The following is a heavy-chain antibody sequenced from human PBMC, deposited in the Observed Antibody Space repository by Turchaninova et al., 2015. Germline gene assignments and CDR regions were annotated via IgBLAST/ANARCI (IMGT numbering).Heavy chain of an antibody. Sequence: EVQLVESGGGLVQLGGSLILSFAASGFTFISYWMTWVRQAPGKGLEWVANIKQDGSEKYYVDSVKGRFTISRDNANNSLYLQMNSLRAEDTAVYYCARDPRYSYGESYFDLWGQGTLVTVSS. J-gene: IGHJ4*02. D-gene: IGHD5-18*01. CDR3: ARDPRYSYGESYFDL. V-gene: IGHV3-7*03. CDR2: IKQDGSEK. CDR1: GFTFISYW.